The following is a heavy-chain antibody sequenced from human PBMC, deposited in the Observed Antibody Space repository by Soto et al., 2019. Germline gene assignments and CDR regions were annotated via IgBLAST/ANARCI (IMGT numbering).Heavy chain of an antibody. D-gene: IGHD2-2*01. V-gene: IGHV1-69*06. J-gene: IGHJ4*02. CDR2: ILPIFATA. CDR1: GGTFNNYV. Sequence: QVQLVQSGAEVKKPGSSVKVSCKASGGTFNNYVVNWVRQAPGQGHEWMGGILPIFATANYAQKFQGRVTITADKSTSTAYMELTSLRSEDTAVYYCAGRCDSTTCLGHFDYWGQGTLVTVAS. CDR3: AGRCDSTTCLGHFDY.